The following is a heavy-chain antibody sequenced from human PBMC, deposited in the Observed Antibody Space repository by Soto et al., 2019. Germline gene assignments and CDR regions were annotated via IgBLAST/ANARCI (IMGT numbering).Heavy chain of an antibody. Sequence: SETLSLTCTVSGGSISRYYWTWIRQPPGEGLEWIGCIDYRGSTNYNPSLQSRVTISVDTSKNQFSLRLTSVAAADTAVYYCARGPVVPTAPDYFDYWGQGTLVTVSS. J-gene: IGHJ4*02. CDR3: ARGPVVPTAPDYFDY. V-gene: IGHV4-59*01. CDR1: GGSISRYY. CDR2: IDYRGST. D-gene: IGHD2-2*01.